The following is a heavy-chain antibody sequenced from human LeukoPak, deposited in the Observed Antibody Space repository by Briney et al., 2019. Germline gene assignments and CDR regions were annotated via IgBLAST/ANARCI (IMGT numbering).Heavy chain of an antibody. D-gene: IGHD3-10*01. CDR1: SFSSYA. V-gene: IGHV4-39*01. J-gene: IGHJ4*02. Sequence: SFSSYAMSWVRQPPGKGLEWIGNIYYSGSTSYNPSLKSRVTISVDTSKNQFSLKLSSVTAADTAVYYCARRHFGSALRDYWGQGTLVTVSS. CDR3: ARRHFGSALRDY. CDR2: IYYSGST.